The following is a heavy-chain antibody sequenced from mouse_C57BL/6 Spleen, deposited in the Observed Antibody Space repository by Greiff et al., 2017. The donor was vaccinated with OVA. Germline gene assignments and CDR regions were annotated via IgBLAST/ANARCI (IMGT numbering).Heavy chain of an antibody. J-gene: IGHJ4*01. CDR1: GYTFTSYW. Sequence: QVQLQQPGAELVMPGASVKLSCKASGYTFTSYWMHWVKQRPGQGLEWIGEIDPSDSYTNYNQKFKGKSSLTVDKSSSTAYMQLSSLTSEDSAVYYCASRLYAMDDWGQGTSVTVSS. D-gene: IGHD1-2*01. V-gene: IGHV1-69*01. CDR3: ASRLYAMDD. CDR2: IDPSDSYT.